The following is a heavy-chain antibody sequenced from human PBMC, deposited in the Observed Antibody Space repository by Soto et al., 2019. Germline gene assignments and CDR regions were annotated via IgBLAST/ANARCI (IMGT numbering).Heavy chain of an antibody. V-gene: IGHV3-66*01. CDR3: ARASIEAAGYYFDY. Sequence: EVQLVESGGGLVQPGGSLRLSCAASGFTVSSNYMTWVRQAPGKGLEWVSLIYSGGFTDYADSVKGRFTIARDNSKTALYLQMNRRRAEDTAVYYCARASIEAAGYYFDYWGQGTLVTVSS. CDR1: GFTVSSNY. J-gene: IGHJ4*02. CDR2: IYSGGFT. D-gene: IGHD6-13*01.